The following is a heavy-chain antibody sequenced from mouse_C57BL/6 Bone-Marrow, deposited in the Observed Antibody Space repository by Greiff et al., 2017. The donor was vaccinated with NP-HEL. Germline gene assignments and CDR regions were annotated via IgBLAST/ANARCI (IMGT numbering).Heavy chain of an antibody. V-gene: IGHV5-15*01. CDR1: GFTFSDYG. J-gene: IGHJ4*01. D-gene: IGHD2-1*01. CDR2: ISNLAYSI. Sequence: EVMLVESGGGLVQPGGSLKLSCAASGFTFSDYGMAWVRQAPRKGPEWVAFISNLAYSIYYADTVTGRFTISRENAKKTLYLEMSSLRSEDTAMYYCAREGGNYVYAMDYWGQGTSVTVSS. CDR3: AREGGNYVYAMDY.